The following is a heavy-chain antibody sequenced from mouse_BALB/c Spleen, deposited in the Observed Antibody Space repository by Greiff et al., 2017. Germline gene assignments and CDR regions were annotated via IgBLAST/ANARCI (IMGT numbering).Heavy chain of an antibody. V-gene: IGHV6-6*02. CDR3: TRNDYDGFAY. D-gene: IGHD2-4*01. Sequence: EVKLEESGGGLVQPGGSMKLSCVASGFTFSNYWMNWVRQSPEKGLEWVAEIRLKSNNYATHYAESVKGRFTISRDDSKSSVYLQMNNLRAEDTGIYYCTRNDYDGFAYWGQGTLVTVSA. CDR2: IRLKSNNYAT. CDR1: GFTFSNYW. J-gene: IGHJ3*01.